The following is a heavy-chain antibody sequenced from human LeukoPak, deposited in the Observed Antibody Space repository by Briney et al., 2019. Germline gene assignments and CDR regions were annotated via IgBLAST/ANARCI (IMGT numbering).Heavy chain of an antibody. J-gene: IGHJ4*02. D-gene: IGHD3-10*01. CDR3: ARSYYGSGSYSPAGY. CDR1: GYTFTSYD. CDR2: MNPNSGNT. V-gene: IGHV1-8*01. Sequence: ASVKVSCKASGYTFTSYDINWVRQATGQGLEWMGWMNPNSGNTGYAQKLQGRVTMTTDTSTSTAYMELRSLRSDDTAVYYCARSYYGSGSYSPAGYWGQGTLVTVSS.